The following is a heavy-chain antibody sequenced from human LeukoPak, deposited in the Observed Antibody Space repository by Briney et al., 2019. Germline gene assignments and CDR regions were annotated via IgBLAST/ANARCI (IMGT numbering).Heavy chain of an antibody. Sequence: SETLSLTCTVSGGSISSSGYYWSWIRQPPGKGLEWIGEINHSGSTNYNPSLKSRVTISVDTSKNQFSLKLSSVTAADTAVYYCARVGPLYSSSWYADFDYWGQGTLVTVSS. CDR2: INHSGST. CDR1: GGSISSSGYY. J-gene: IGHJ4*02. D-gene: IGHD6-13*01. V-gene: IGHV4-39*07. CDR3: ARVGPLYSSSWYADFDY.